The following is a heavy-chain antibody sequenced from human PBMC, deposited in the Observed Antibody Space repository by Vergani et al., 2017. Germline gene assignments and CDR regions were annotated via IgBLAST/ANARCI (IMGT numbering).Heavy chain of an antibody. Sequence: QVQLVQSGAEVKKPGSSVKVSCKASGGTFSSYAISWVRQAPGQGLEWMGRIIPIFGTANYAQKFQGRVTITADESTSTAYMELSSLRSEDTAVYYCANLGYCSSTSCYEAAFDIWGQGTMVTVSS. V-gene: IGHV1-69*13. CDR1: GGTFSSYA. D-gene: IGHD2-2*01. CDR3: ANLGYCSSTSCYEAAFDI. J-gene: IGHJ3*02. CDR2: IIPIFGTA.